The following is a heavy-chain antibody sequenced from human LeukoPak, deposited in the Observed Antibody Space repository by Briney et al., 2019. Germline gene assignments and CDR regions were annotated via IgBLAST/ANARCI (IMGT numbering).Heavy chain of an antibody. Sequence: GASVKVSCKASGYTFTSYGISWVRQAPGQGLEWMGWISAYNGNTNYAQKLQGRVTMTTDTSTSTAYMELRSLRSDDTAVYYCARVPPGYDILTGYYTVPYFDCWGQGTLVTVSS. J-gene: IGHJ4*02. CDR1: GYTFTSYG. V-gene: IGHV1-18*01. D-gene: IGHD3-9*01. CDR2: ISAYNGNT. CDR3: ARVPPGYDILTGYYTVPYFDC.